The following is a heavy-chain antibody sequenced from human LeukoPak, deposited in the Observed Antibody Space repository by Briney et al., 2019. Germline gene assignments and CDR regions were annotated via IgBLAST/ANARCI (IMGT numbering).Heavy chain of an antibody. Sequence: GGSLRLSCAASGFTFSSYGMHWVRQAPGKGLEWVAFIWFDGSNKYYGDSVTGRFTISRDNSKNTLYLQMNSLRPEDTAVCYCAKDGEVYCGGDCSIGDYWGQGTLVTVSS. D-gene: IGHD2-21*01. CDR2: IWFDGSNK. CDR3: AKDGEVYCGGDCSIGDY. J-gene: IGHJ4*02. CDR1: GFTFSSYG. V-gene: IGHV3-30*02.